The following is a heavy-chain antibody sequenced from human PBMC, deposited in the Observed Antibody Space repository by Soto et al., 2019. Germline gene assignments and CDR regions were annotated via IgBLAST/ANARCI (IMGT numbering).Heavy chain of an antibody. J-gene: IGHJ5*02. D-gene: IGHD3-22*01. V-gene: IGHV3-30*18. CDR1: GFTFSNYG. CDR2: ISFDGNNK. Sequence: GGSLRLSCAASGFTFSNYGMHWVRQAPGKGLEWVAIISFDGNNKYYSDSVKGRFTISRDNSKNMVFLQMNSLRPEDTAIYYCVKPKEHFYDSSPGVTWGQGTPVTVSS. CDR3: VKPKEHFYDSSPGVT.